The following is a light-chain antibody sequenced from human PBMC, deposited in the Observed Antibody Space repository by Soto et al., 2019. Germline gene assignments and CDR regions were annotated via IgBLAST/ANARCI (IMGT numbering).Light chain of an antibody. V-gene: IGKV2-24*01. Sequence: DLVLTQTPLSSPVTLGQPASISCRSSQSLVHSDGNTYLSWFHQRPGQPPRLLIDKVSNRFSGVRDRFGGSGAGTDFTLKSNRVEAEDVGIYFCMQATQYRPYTFGQGTKLEIK. J-gene: IGKJ2*01. CDR2: KVS. CDR3: MQATQYRPYT. CDR1: QSLVHSDGNTY.